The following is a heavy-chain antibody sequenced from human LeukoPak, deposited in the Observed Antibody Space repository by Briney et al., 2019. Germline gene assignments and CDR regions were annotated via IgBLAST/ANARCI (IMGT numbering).Heavy chain of an antibody. V-gene: IGHV4-39*07. J-gene: IGHJ1*01. CDR3: ARDWDYYDSSGFPYFQH. Sequence: SETLSLSCTVSAGSISSSSYCWGWIRQRPGKGLEWIGSIYYSGSTYYNPSLKSRVTISVDTSKNQFSLKLSSVTAADTAVYYCARDWDYYDSSGFPYFQHWGQGTLVTVSS. CDR1: AGSISSSSYC. CDR2: IYYSGST. D-gene: IGHD3-22*01.